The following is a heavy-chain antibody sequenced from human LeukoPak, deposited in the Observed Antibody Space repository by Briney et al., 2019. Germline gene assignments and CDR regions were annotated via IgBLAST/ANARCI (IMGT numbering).Heavy chain of an antibody. J-gene: IGHJ4*02. D-gene: IGHD4-11*01. CDR3: ARDYSSGPGHSDS. CDR1: GYTFTSYG. V-gene: IGHV1-18*01. CDR2: ISAYNGVT. Sequence: GASVKVSCKASGYTFTSYGVSWVRQAPGQGLEWMGWISAYNGVTNYPQKFQGRVTLTTDTSTSTVYMVLRSLGSDDTAVYYCARDYSSGPGHSDSWGQGTLVTVSS.